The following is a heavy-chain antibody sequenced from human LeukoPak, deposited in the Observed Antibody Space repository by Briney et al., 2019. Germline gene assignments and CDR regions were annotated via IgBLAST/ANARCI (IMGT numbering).Heavy chain of an antibody. Sequence: PGGSLRLSCAASGFTVSSNYMSWVRQAPGKGLEWVSVIYSGGSTYYADSVKGRFTISRDNSKNTLYLQMNSLRAEDTAVYYCAREYGDYAYYYYGMDVWGQGTTVTVSS. CDR1: GFTVSSNY. CDR2: IYSGGST. V-gene: IGHV3-53*01. D-gene: IGHD4-17*01. J-gene: IGHJ6*02. CDR3: AREYGDYAYYYYGMDV.